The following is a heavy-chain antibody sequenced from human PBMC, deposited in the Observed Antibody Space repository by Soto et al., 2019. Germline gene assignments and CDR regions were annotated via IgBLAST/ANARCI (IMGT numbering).Heavy chain of an antibody. CDR3: ARSPFAYCSGGSCYRYYGMDV. CDR2: IDPSDSYT. V-gene: IGHV5-10-1*01. D-gene: IGHD2-15*01. J-gene: IGHJ6*02. CDR1: GYSLTSYW. Sequence: GESLTLSCKGSGYSLTSYWIIWVRQMPGKGLEWMGRIDPSDSYTNYSPSFQGHVTISADKSISTAYLQWSSLKASDTAMYYCARSPFAYCSGGSCYRYYGMDVWGQGTTVTVSS.